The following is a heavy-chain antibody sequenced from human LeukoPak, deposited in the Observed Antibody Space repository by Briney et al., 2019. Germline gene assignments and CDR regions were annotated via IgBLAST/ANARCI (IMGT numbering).Heavy chain of an antibody. V-gene: IGHV4-34*01. J-gene: IGHJ3*02. Sequence: SETLSLTCAVYGGSFSGYYWSWIRQPPGKGLEWIGEINHSGSTNYNPSLKSRVTISVDTSNNQFSLKLNSVTAADTAVYYCARHGTSGIYRRPFDIWGQGTMVTVSS. D-gene: IGHD1-26*01. CDR2: INHSGST. CDR3: ARHGTSGIYRRPFDI. CDR1: GGSFSGYY.